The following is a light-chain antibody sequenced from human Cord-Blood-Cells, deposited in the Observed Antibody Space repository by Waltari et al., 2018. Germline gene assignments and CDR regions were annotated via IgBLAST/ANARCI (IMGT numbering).Light chain of an antibody. Sequence: QSALTQPASVSGSTGQSITISCTGTSSDVGSYNLVSWYQQHPGKAPKLMIYEGSKRPSGVSNRFSGSKSGNTAFLTISGLQAEDEADYYCCSYAGSSTWVFGGGTKLTVL. CDR3: CSYAGSSTWV. CDR1: SSDVGSYNL. J-gene: IGLJ3*02. V-gene: IGLV2-23*01. CDR2: EGS.